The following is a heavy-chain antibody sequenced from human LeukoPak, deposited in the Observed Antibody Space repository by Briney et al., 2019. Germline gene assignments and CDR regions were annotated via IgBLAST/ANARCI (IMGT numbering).Heavy chain of an antibody. CDR2: IYTSGNT. J-gene: IGHJ4*02. D-gene: IGHD3-22*01. V-gene: IGHV3-53*01. CDR3: ARAPFSFDSSKYPFFDY. Sequence: PGQSRTPSRAPVTPLPAISYAGCDRPPPGKWLEWVSVIYTSGNTYYADSVKGRFTISRDNSKNTLYLHMNSLRAEDTAVYYCARAPFSFDSSKYPFFDYWGQGTLVTVSS. CDR1: VTPLPAI.